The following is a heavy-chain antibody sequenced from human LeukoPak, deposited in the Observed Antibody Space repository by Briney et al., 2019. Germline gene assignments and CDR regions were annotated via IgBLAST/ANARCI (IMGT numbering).Heavy chain of an antibody. D-gene: IGHD2-21*02. V-gene: IGHV3-30*18. J-gene: IGHJ6*02. CDR3: VKRRGGDHGLDV. CDR2: ISFDGSKI. Sequence: PGGSLRLSCAASGFIFTKFAIHWVRQPPGEGPECVAVISFDGSKIFYADSVKGRFTISRDDSKNTAYLQMNSLRLEDTAMYHCVKRRGGDHGLDVWGQGTTVTVSS. CDR1: GFIFTKFA.